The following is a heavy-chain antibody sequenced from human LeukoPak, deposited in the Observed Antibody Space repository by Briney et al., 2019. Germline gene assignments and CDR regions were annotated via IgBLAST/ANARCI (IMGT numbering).Heavy chain of an antibody. CDR1: DSTYTRYV. J-gene: IGHJ6*02. CDR2: INAYNGNT. Sequence: SVNVSFTSSDSTYTRYVISWLRQSAGQEREGMGWINAYNGNTEYTKKLQGRVTMTTDTSTTTDYMELRSLRSDDTAVYYCARGPPTVTYDYYGMDVCGQGNTVTVSS. CDR3: ARGPPTVTYDYYGMDV. V-gene: IGHV1-18*01. D-gene: IGHD4-17*01.